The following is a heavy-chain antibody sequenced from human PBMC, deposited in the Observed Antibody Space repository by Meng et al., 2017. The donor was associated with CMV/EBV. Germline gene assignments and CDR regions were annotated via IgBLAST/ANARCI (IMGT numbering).Heavy chain of an antibody. CDR2: INWNGGST. D-gene: IGHD5-12*01. CDR3: ARGVGGYEDFNYFDY. J-gene: IGHJ4*02. CDR1: GFTFDDYG. Sequence: GESLKISCAASGFTFDDYGMSWVRQAPGKGLEWVSGINWNGGSTGYADSVKGRFTISRDNAKNSLYLQMNSLRAEDTALYYCARGVGGYEDFNYFDYWGQGTLVTV. V-gene: IGHV3-20*04.